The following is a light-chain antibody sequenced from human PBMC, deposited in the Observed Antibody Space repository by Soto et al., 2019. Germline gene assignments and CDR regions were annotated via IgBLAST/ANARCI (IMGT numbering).Light chain of an antibody. Sequence: QSALTQPASVSGSPGQSITISCTGTNSDLGSYNLVSWYQQHPGKAPKVMIFEVTKRPSGVSNRFSGSKSGNTASLTISGLQAEDEADYYCCSYAGSGTYVFGTGTKLTVL. J-gene: IGLJ1*01. CDR1: NSDLGSYNL. V-gene: IGLV2-23*02. CDR3: CSYAGSGTYV. CDR2: EVT.